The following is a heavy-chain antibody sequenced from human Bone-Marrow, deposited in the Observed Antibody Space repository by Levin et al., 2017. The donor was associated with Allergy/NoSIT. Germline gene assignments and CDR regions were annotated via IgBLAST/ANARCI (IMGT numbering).Heavy chain of an antibody. Sequence: SETLSLTCSVSGGSISSGANFLTWIRQHPGKGLEWIGYMYSSGRTYYNPSLKSRVSISLDTSKNQFSLKLRSVNAADTAVYYCARGVGSCTSTTCYTYYGMDVWGQGTTVTVSS. CDR3: ARGVGSCTSTTCYTYYGMDV. CDR1: GGSISSGANF. CDR2: MYSSGRT. J-gene: IGHJ6*02. V-gene: IGHV4-31*03. D-gene: IGHD2-2*02.